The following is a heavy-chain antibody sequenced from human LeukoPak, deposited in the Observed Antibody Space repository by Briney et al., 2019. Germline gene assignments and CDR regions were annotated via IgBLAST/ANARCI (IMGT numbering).Heavy chain of an antibody. CDR3: AAWGGLNTDTWYHGPFDF. D-gene: IGHD6-13*01. V-gene: IGHV3-23*01. Sequence: PGGSLRLSCAASGFSFSSQAMNWVRQAPGMGLEWVALISSSGGSTDYADSAKGRFTISRDNSKNVLYLQLNSLRAEDTGVYYCAAWGGLNTDTWYHGPFDFWGQGTLVTVSS. J-gene: IGHJ4*02. CDR2: ISSSGGST. CDR1: GFSFSSQA.